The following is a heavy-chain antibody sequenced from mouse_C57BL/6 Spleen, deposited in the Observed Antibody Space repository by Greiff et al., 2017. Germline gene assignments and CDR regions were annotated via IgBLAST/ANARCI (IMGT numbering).Heavy chain of an antibody. CDR2: IRSKSNNYAT. CDR1: GFSFNPYA. Sequence: EVQRVESGGGLVQPKGSLKLSCAASGFSFNPYAMNWVRQAPGKGLEWVARIRSKSNNYATYYADSVKDRFTISRDDSESMLYLQMNNLKTEDTASYYCVRTADYYSIFDYWGQGTTLTVSS. CDR3: VRTADYYSIFDY. D-gene: IGHD2-5*01. V-gene: IGHV10-1*01. J-gene: IGHJ2*01.